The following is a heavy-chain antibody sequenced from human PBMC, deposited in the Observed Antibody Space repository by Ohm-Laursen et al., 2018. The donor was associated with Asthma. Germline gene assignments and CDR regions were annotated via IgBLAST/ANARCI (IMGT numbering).Heavy chain of an antibody. J-gene: IGHJ4*02. V-gene: IGHV3-30*03. Sequence: SLRLSCTASGFTFSSYGMHWVRQAPGKGLEWVAVISYDGSNKYYADSVKGRFTISRDNSKNTLYLQMNSLRAEDTAVYYCARDQWDGHNSAFDYWGQGTLVTVSS. D-gene: IGHD5-24*01. CDR3: ARDQWDGHNSAFDY. CDR1: GFTFSSYG. CDR2: ISYDGSNK.